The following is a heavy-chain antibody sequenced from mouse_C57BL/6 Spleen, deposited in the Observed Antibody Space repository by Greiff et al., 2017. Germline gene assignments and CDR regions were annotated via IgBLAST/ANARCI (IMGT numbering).Heavy chain of an antibody. CDR1: GYTLTSYW. CDR3: ARGYYSNYFDY. D-gene: IGHD2-5*01. Sequence: QVQLKQPGAELVKPGASVKLSCKASGYTLTSYWMHWVKQRPGQGLEWIGMIHPTSGSTNYNEKFKSKATLTVDKSSSTAYMQLSSLTSEDSAVYDCARGYYSNYFDYWGQGTTLTVSS. CDR2: IHPTSGST. V-gene: IGHV1-64*01. J-gene: IGHJ2*01.